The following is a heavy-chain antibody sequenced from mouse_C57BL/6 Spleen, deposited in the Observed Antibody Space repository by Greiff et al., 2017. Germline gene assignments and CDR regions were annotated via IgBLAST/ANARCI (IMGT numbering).Heavy chain of an antibody. CDR3: ARGGYYYGSSPGYFDV. D-gene: IGHD1-1*01. V-gene: IGHV3-6*01. Sequence: DVQLQESGPGLVKPSQSLSLTCSVTGYSITSGYYWNWIRQFPGNKLEWMGYISYDGSNNYNPSLKNRIPITRDTSKNQFFLKLNSVTTEDTATYYCARGGYYYGSSPGYFDVWGTGTTVTVSS. J-gene: IGHJ1*03. CDR2: ISYDGSN. CDR1: GYSITSGYY.